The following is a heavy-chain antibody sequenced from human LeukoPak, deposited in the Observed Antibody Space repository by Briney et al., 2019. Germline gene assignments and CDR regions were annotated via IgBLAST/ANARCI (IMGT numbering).Heavy chain of an antibody. Sequence: SETLSLTCTVSRGSISNADYYWIWIRQHPGKGLEWIGYIYYSGSTYYNPSLKSRVTISVDTSKNQFSLKLSSVTAADTAVYYCASSYYYVFDYWGQGTLVTVPS. CDR3: ASSYYYVFDY. J-gene: IGHJ4*02. D-gene: IGHD3-10*02. CDR1: RGSISNADYY. V-gene: IGHV4-31*03. CDR2: IYYSGST.